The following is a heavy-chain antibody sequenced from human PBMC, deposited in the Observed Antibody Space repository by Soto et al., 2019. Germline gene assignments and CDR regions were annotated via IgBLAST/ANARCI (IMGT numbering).Heavy chain of an antibody. CDR2: ISSSSSYI. D-gene: IGHD1-7*01. J-gene: IGHJ2*01. V-gene: IGHV3-21*01. Sequence: EVQLVESGGGLVKPGGSLRLSCAASGFTFSSYSMNWVRQAPGKGLEWVSSISSSSSYIYYADSVKGRFTISRDNAKNSLYLQMNSLRAEDTAVYYCARVLTGPTEDWYFDLWGRGTLVTVSS. CDR1: GFTFSSYS. CDR3: ARVLTGPTEDWYFDL.